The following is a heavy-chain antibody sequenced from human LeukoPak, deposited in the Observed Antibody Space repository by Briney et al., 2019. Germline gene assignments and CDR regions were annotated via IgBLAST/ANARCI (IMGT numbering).Heavy chain of an antibody. CDR2: ITSTSGST. D-gene: IGHD3-9*01. Sequence: PGGSLRLSCAASAFTFNSYSMSWVRQAPGKGLEWVASITSTSGSTYYADSVKGRFTISRDNAKNSLYLQMNSLRAEDTAVYYCARTYYDILTSYNPYFDYWGQGTLVPVSS. CDR3: ARTYYDILTSYNPYFDY. CDR1: AFTFNSYS. V-gene: IGHV3-21*01. J-gene: IGHJ4*02.